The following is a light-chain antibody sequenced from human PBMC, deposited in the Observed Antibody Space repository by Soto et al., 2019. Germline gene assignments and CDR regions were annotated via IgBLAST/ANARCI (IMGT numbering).Light chain of an antibody. CDR1: QSVSSSY. CDR3: QQYGSSLIT. Sequence: EIVLAQSPGTPSLSPGERATPSCRASQSVSSSYLAWYQQKPGQAPRLLIYGASSRATGIPDRFSGSGSGTDFTLTISRLEPEDFAVYYCQQYGSSLITFGQGTRLEIK. J-gene: IGKJ5*01. CDR2: GAS. V-gene: IGKV3-20*01.